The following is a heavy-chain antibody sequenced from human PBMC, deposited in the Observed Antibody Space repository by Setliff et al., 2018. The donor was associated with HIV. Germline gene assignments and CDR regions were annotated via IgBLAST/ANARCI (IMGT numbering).Heavy chain of an antibody. CDR2: IYRYGSP. Sequence: SETLSLTCTVSGGSISSYFWTWIRQSPEKGLEWIGYIYRYGSPNYNPSLQSRVTLSVDTSKNQFSLTLTSVTAADTAVYYCARGGRSDGYHIASWGQEFLVTVSS. CDR1: GGSISSYF. CDR3: ARGGRSDGYHIAS. D-gene: IGHD2-15*01. J-gene: IGHJ4*02. V-gene: IGHV4-59*01.